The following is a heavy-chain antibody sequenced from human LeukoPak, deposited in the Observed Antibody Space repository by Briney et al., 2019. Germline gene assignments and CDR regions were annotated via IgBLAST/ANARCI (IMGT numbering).Heavy chain of an antibody. CDR3: ARGVRITIFGVVIENWFDP. CDR2: IYYSGST. D-gene: IGHD3-3*01. V-gene: IGHV4-61*01. J-gene: IGHJ5*02. Sequence: SETLSLTCSVSGGSISSSNYYWSWIRQPPGKGLEWIGYIYYSGSTNYNPSLKSRVTISVDTSKNQFSLKLSSVTAADTAVYYCARGVRITIFGVVIENWFDPWGQGTLVTVSS. CDR1: GGSISSSNYY.